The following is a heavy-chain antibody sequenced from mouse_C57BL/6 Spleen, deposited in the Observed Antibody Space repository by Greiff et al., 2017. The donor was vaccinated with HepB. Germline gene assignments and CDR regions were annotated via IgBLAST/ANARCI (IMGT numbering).Heavy chain of an antibody. J-gene: IGHJ3*01. D-gene: IGHD1-1*01. CDR1: GYTFTDYE. V-gene: IGHV1-15*01. CDR3: TRSITTEVAPGFAY. Sequence: VQLQQSGAELVRPGASVTLSCKASGYTFTDYEMHWVKQTPVHGLEWIGAIDPETGGTAYNQKFKGKAILTADKSSSTAYMELRSLTSEDSAVYYCTRSITTEVAPGFAYWGQGTLVTVSA. CDR2: IDPETGGT.